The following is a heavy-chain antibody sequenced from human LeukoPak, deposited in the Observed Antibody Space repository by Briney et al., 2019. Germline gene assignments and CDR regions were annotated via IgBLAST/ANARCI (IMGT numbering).Heavy chain of an antibody. Sequence: PGGSLRLSCAASGFTFTSYSMNWGRQAPGKGLEWVSSISSSSNYIYYADSVKGRFTISRDNAKNSLYLQMNSLRAEDTAVYYCAREPGDSSGWSEWGQGTLVTVSS. CDR2: ISSSSNYI. V-gene: IGHV3-21*01. J-gene: IGHJ4*02. CDR1: GFTFTSYS. D-gene: IGHD6-19*01. CDR3: AREPGDSSGWSE.